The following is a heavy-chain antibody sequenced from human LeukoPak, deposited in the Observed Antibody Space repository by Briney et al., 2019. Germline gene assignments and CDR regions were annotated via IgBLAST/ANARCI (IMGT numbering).Heavy chain of an antibody. J-gene: IGHJ4*02. CDR2: IYHSGST. D-gene: IGHD3-10*01. CDR1: GGSISSSNW. Sequence: SETLSLTCAVSGGSISSSNWWSWVRQPPGKGLEWMGEIYHSGSTNYNPSLKSRVTISVDKSKNQFSLKLSSVTAADTAVYYCARSGSNYYGSGSHYDYWGQGTLVTVSS. V-gene: IGHV4-4*02. CDR3: ARSGSNYYGSGSHYDY.